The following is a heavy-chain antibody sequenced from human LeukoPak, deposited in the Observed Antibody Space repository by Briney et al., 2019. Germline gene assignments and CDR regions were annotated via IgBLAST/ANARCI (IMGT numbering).Heavy chain of an antibody. V-gene: IGHV4-59*01. CDR3: ARAGLGGSGSYYNDPYYFDY. J-gene: IGHJ4*02. Sequence: SETLSLTCTVSGGSISSYYWSWIRQPPGKGPEWIGYIYYSGSTNYNPSLKSRVTISVDTSKNQFSLKLSSVTAADTAVYYCARAGLGGSGSYYNDPYYFDYWGQGTLVTVSS. CDR2: IYYSGST. CDR1: GGSISSYY. D-gene: IGHD3-10*01.